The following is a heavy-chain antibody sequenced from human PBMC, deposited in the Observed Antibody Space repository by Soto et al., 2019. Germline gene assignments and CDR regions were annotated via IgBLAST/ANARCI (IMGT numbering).Heavy chain of an antibody. V-gene: IGHV1-18*01. Sequence: ASVKVSCKASGYTFTSYGISWVRQAPGQGLEWMGWISAYNGNTSYAQKLQGRVTMTTDTSTGTAYMELRSLRSDDTAVYYCARGVXYYDFWSGYYTGNWFDPWGQGTLVTVSS. J-gene: IGHJ5*02. CDR2: ISAYNGNT. CDR3: ARGVXYYDFWSGYYTGNWFDP. CDR1: GYTFTSYG. D-gene: IGHD3-3*01.